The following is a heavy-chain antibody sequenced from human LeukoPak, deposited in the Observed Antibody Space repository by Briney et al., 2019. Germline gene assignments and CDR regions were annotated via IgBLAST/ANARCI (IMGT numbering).Heavy chain of an antibody. CDR2: ISAYNGNT. V-gene: IGHV1-18*01. Sequence: ASVKVSCKASGYTFTSYGISWVRQAPGQGLEWMGWISAYNGNTNYAQKLQGRVTMTTDTPTSTAYMELRSLRSDDTAVYYCARDSRGYSSSWYLPFDYWGQGTLVTVSS. D-gene: IGHD6-13*01. CDR1: GYTFTSYG. CDR3: ARDSRGYSSSWYLPFDY. J-gene: IGHJ4*02.